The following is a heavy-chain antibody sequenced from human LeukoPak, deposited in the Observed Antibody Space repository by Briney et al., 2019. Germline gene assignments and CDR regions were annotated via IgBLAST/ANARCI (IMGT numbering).Heavy chain of an antibody. J-gene: IGHJ6*03. CDR1: GFDFEDYS. CDR2: ISWNGRTT. Sequence: PGTSLRLSCAASGFDFEDYSMHWVRQPPGKGLEWVSGISWNGRTTDYADSVEGRFTISRDNSKNTLYLQMNSLRAEDTAVYYCAKESIAAAEEDLYYYYYMDVWGKGTTVTVSS. CDR3: AKESIAAAEEDLYYYYYMDV. V-gene: IGHV3-9*01. D-gene: IGHD6-13*01.